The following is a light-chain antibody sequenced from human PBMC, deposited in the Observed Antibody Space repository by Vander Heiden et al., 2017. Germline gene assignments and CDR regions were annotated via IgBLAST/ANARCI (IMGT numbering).Light chain of an antibody. CDR3: QVWDSSSDHVV. CDR1: NSGSKS. Sequence: SYLLTPPPPVSGAPGQTARITGGGNNSGSKSVHWYQQKPGQAPVLVVYDDSDRPSGIPERFSGSNSGNTATLTISRVEAGDEADYYCQVWDSSSDHVVFGGGTKLTVL. CDR2: DDS. J-gene: IGLJ2*01. V-gene: IGLV3-21*02.